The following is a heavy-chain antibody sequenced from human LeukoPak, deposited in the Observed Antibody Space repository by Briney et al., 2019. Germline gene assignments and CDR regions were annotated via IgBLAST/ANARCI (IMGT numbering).Heavy chain of an antibody. D-gene: IGHD3-22*01. V-gene: IGHV3-48*02. Sequence: PGGSPRLSCEASAFTFSSYSMNWVRQAPGKGLEWVSYISSSSSTIYYTDSVRGRFTISRDNAKNSLYLQTNSLRDEDTAVYSCARGPGSGYYPFDYWGQGTLVTVSS. CDR3: ARGPGSGYYPFDY. CDR1: AFTFSSYS. CDR2: ISSSSSTI. J-gene: IGHJ4*02.